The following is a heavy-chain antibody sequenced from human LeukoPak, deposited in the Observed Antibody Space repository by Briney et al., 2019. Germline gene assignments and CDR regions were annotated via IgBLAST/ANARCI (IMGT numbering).Heavy chain of an antibody. CDR1: GFTFSTYS. V-gene: IGHV3-48*01. D-gene: IGHD3-22*01. Sequence: GGSLRLSCAASGFTFSTYSMNWVRQAPGKGLEWVSYISSSSSTIYYADSVKGRFTISRDNAKNSLYLQMNSLRAEDTAVYYCARGSTYHDSSGQVPFDYWGQGTLVTVSS. CDR3: ARGSTYHDSSGQVPFDY. J-gene: IGHJ4*02. CDR2: ISSSSSTI.